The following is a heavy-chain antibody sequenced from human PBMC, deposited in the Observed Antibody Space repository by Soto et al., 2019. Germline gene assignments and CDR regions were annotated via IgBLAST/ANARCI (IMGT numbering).Heavy chain of an antibody. CDR1: GFTLSSYA. D-gene: IGHD1-1*01. J-gene: IGHJ6*02. CDR3: ARDASSTGTTFYYGMDV. V-gene: IGHV3-30-3*01. CDR2: NSYDGSKK. Sequence: VGSLRLSCAASGFTLSSYATHWVRQAPGKGLEWVASNSYDGSKKFYANSVKGRFTISRDNSDNTLDLEMNSLRGEDTAVYYCARDASSTGTTFYYGMDVWGQGTTVTVSS.